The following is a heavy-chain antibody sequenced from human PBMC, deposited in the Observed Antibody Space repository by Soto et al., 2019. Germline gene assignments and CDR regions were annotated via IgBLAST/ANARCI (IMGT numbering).Heavy chain of an antibody. D-gene: IGHD4-17*01. CDR1: GYTFTSYD. J-gene: IGHJ4*02. V-gene: IGHV1-8*01. Sequence: QVQLVQSGAEVKKPGASVKVSCKPSGYTFTSYDINWVRQATGQGLEWMGWMNPNSGNTGYPQKFQGRVTMTGNNSISTAYMELSSLRSEDTAVYYCARGSSSTVTTSGGADYWGQGTLVTVSS. CDR3: ARGSSSTVTTSGGADY. CDR2: MNPNSGNT.